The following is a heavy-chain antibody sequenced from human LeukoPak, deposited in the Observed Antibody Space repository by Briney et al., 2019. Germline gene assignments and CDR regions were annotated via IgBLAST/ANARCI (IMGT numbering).Heavy chain of an antibody. Sequence: GGSLRLSCAASGFTFDDYAMHWVRQAPGKGLEWVSGIRWNSGSIGYADSVKGRFTISRDNAKNSLYLQMNSLRAEDTALYYCATDMYSGSGSGSVFDPWGQGTLVTVSS. CDR1: GFTFDDYA. CDR3: ATDMYSGSGSGSVFDP. V-gene: IGHV3-9*01. D-gene: IGHD3-10*01. CDR2: IRWNSGSI. J-gene: IGHJ5*02.